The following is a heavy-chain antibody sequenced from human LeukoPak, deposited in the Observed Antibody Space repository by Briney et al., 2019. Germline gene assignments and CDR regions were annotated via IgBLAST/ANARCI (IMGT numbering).Heavy chain of an antibody. CDR1: GFTFSSYS. Sequence: GGSLRLSCAASGFTFSSYSMNWVRQAPGKGLEWVSSISSSSSYIYYADSVKGRFTISRDNAKNSLYLQMNSLRAEDTAVYYCARDLWFGGPAPPLDWFDPWGQGTLVTVSS. J-gene: IGHJ5*02. CDR2: ISSSSSYI. CDR3: ARDLWFGGPAPPLDWFDP. V-gene: IGHV3-21*01. D-gene: IGHD3-10*01.